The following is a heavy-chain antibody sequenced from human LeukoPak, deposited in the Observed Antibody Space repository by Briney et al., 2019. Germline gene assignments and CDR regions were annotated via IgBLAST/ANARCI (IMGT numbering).Heavy chain of an antibody. J-gene: IGHJ5*02. CDR1: GFTFSSYS. D-gene: IGHD2-15*01. CDR2: ISSSSSYI. Sequence: GGSLRLSCAASGFTFSSYSMNWVRQAPGKGLEWVSSISSSSSYIYYADSVKGRFTISRDNAKNSLCLQMNSLRAEDTAVYYCARDDRDIVVVVAATPDWFDPWGQGTLVTVSS. CDR3: ARDDRDIVVVVAATPDWFDP. V-gene: IGHV3-21*01.